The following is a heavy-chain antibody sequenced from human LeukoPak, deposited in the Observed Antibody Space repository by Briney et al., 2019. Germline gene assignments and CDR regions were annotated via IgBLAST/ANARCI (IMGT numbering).Heavy chain of an antibody. D-gene: IGHD1-26*01. CDR1: GYSISSGYY. J-gene: IGHJ4*02. CDR2: ICHSGST. Sequence: PSETLSLTCVVSGYSISSGYYWGWIRQPPGKGLEWIGGICHSGSTYYNPSLKSRVTISVDTSKNQFSLKVSSVTAADTAVYYCARHWRASTWFDYWGQGTLVTVSS. CDR3: ARHWRASTWFDY. V-gene: IGHV4-38-2*01.